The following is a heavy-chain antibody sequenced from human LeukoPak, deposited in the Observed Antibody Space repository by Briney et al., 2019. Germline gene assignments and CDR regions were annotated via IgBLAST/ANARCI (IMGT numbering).Heavy chain of an antibody. CDR1: GASFITGDYY. Sequence: PSETLSLTCIVSGASFITGDYYWNWIRQHPGKGLEWIGYIYNSGSTYYNPSLKSRVTISVDTSKNHFSLRLTSVTAADSAVYYCARGAPPDSWGQGTLVTVSS. V-gene: IGHV4-31*03. J-gene: IGHJ4*02. CDR3: ARGAPPDS. CDR2: IYNSGST.